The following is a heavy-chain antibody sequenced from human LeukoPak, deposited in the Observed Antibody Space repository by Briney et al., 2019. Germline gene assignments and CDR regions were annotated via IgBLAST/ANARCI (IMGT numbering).Heavy chain of an antibody. J-gene: IGHJ4*02. CDR3: ASGDVVTAFDF. CDR1: GYTFTAHH. V-gene: IGHV1-2*02. CDR2: INPNSGGT. Sequence: GASVKVSCKASGYTFTAHHLHWVRQAPGQGLEWMGWINPNSGGTNYAQKFQGRVTMTRDTSISTAYMELTRLRSDDTAVYYCASGDVVTAFDFWGQGTLVTVSS. D-gene: IGHD2-21*02.